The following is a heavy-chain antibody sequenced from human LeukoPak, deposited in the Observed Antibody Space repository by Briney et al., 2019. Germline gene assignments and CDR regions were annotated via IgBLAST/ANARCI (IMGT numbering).Heavy chain of an antibody. CDR1: GGSISSYY. D-gene: IGHD3-3*01. CDR3: ARGWANYDFWSGYSAGAFDI. CDR2: IYTSGST. Sequence: SETLSLTCTVSGGSISSYYWSWIRQPAGKGLEWIGRIYTSGSTNYNPSLKSRLTMSVDTSKNQFSLKLNSVTAADTAVYYCARGWANYDFWSGYSAGAFDIWGQGTMVTVSS. J-gene: IGHJ3*02. V-gene: IGHV4-4*07.